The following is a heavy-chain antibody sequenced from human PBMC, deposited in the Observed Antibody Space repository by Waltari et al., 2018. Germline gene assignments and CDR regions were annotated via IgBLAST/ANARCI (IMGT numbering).Heavy chain of an antibody. CDR2: ISWNSGSI. J-gene: IGHJ4*02. CDR3: AKESTEEDFDY. Sequence: EVQLVESGGGLVQPGRSLRLSCAASGFTFDDYAMHWVRQAPGKGLEWVSGISWNSGSIGYADSVKGRFTISRDNAKNALYLQMNSLRAEDTALYYCAKESTEEDFDYWGQGTLVTVSS. CDR1: GFTFDDYA. V-gene: IGHV3-9*01.